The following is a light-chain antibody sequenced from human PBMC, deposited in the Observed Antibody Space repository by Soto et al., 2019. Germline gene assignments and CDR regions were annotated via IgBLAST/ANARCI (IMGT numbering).Light chain of an antibody. Sequence: DIQMTQSPSTLSASVGDSVTITCRASQSISTWLAWYQQKPGKAPKLLIYDASSLEGGVPSRFSGSGSGTDFTLTISSLQPEDFATYYCQQSYSTPITFGQGTRLEIK. J-gene: IGKJ5*01. V-gene: IGKV1-5*01. CDR1: QSISTW. CDR3: QQSYSTPIT. CDR2: DAS.